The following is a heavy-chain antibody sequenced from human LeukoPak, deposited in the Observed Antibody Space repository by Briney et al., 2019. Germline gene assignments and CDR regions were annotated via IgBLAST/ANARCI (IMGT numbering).Heavy chain of an antibody. D-gene: IGHD5-18*01. V-gene: IGHV1-18*01. CDR3: ATVPGYSYGYVFDY. J-gene: IGHJ4*02. CDR1: GYTFTSYG. CDR2: ISAYNGNT. Sequence: ASVKVSCKASGYTFTSYGISWVRQAPGQGLEWMGWISAYNGNTNYAQKLQGRVTMTEDTSTDTAYMELSSLRSEDTAVYYCATVPGYSYGYVFDYWGQGTLVTVSS.